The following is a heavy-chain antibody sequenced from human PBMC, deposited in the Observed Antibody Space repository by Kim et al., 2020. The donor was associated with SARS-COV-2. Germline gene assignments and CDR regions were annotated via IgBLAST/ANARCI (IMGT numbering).Heavy chain of an antibody. V-gene: IGHV3-23*01. D-gene: IGHD2-8*01. J-gene: IGHJ6*02. CDR3: ANWPLAPRMYYYYGMDV. Sequence: VKGRFTISRDNSKNTLYLRMNSLRAEDTAVYYCANWPLAPRMYYYYGMDVWGQGTTVTVSS.